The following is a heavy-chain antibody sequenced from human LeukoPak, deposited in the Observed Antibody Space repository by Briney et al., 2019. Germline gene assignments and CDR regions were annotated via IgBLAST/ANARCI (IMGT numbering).Heavy chain of an antibody. CDR3: ARSEVAAAGGWFDP. D-gene: IGHD6-13*01. CDR2: INPNSGGT. V-gene: IGHV1-2*02. Sequence: ASVELSGKASGYTFTGYYMHWGRQAPGQGLGWRGWINPNSGGTNYAQKYQGRVTMTRDTSTSTAYMELSSLRSDDTAVYYCARSEVAAAGGWFDPWGQGTLVTVSS. CDR1: GYTFTGYY. J-gene: IGHJ5*02.